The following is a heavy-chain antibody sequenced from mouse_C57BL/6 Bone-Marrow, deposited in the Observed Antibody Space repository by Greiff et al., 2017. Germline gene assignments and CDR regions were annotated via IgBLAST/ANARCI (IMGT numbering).Heavy chain of an antibody. D-gene: IGHD2-3*01. CDR3: ARSRWLLLWFAY. J-gene: IGHJ3*01. V-gene: IGHV1-7*01. Sequence: QVQLKESGAELAKPGASVKLSCKASGYTFTSYWMHWVKQRPVQGLEWIGYINPSSGYTKYNQKFKDKATLTADKSSSTAYMQLSSLTYEDSAVYYCARSRWLLLWFAYWGQGTLVTVSA. CDR2: INPSSGYT. CDR1: GYTFTSYW.